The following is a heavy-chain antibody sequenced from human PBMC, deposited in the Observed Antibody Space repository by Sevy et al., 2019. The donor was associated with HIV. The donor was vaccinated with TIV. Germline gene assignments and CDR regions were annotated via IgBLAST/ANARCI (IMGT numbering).Heavy chain of an antibody. D-gene: IGHD2-8*01. Sequence: GGSLRLSCAASGFTFSKYSMSWVRQLPGKRLEWVSTLSFGCGEINYADSVKGRFTISRDNSKSSVYLQMNNLRPEDTAVYYCAREGCTKPHDYWGQGTLVTVSS. CDR3: AREGCTKPHDY. CDR1: GFTFSKYS. V-gene: IGHV3-23*01. CDR2: LSFGCGEI. J-gene: IGHJ4*02.